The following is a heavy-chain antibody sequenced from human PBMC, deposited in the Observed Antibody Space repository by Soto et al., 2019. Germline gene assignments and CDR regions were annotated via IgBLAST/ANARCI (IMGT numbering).Heavy chain of an antibody. CDR2: ISASAAQT. J-gene: IGHJ5*02. CDR3: AKPLTAGGSNS. D-gene: IGHD6-25*01. CDR1: GVNFNIYA. V-gene: IGHV3-23*01. Sequence: EALILESGGGLAQPGGSLTISCTASGVNFNIYAMSWVRQAPGKGLEWVSGISASAAQTYYAESVKGRFAISRDNSKSTLYLQLNRLTPEDTARYFCAKPLTAGGSNSWGPGTLVAVSS.